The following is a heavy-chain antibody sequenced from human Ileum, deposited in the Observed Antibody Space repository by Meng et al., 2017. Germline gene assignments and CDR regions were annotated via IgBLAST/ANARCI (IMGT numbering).Heavy chain of an antibody. CDR3: ARGTPGRSYSDY. Sequence: QVPPVQSGPEVKKPGAPVKVSCKASDYTFTGYGVSWGRQAPGQGLEWMAWLGAHDGDTSHAPKFQGRVTVSADRPTATAYMELRSLRSDDTAVYYCARGTPGRSYSDYWGQGTLVTVSS. D-gene: IGHD3-10*01. V-gene: IGHV1-18*01. CDR1: DYTFTGYG. J-gene: IGHJ4*02. CDR2: LGAHDGDT.